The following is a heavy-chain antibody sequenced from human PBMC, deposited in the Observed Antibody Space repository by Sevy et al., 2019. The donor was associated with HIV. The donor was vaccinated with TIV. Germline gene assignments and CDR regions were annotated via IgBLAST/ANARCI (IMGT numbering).Heavy chain of an antibody. J-gene: IGHJ5*02. CDR2: VYYTGST. CDR1: GGPISVYY. CDR3: ARAPPVLSGDDSLHWFDP. Sequence: SETLSLTCTVSGGPISVYYWSWIRQPPGKGLEYIGYVYYTGSTNYNPSLKNRVTISVDTSNNQFSLKLTSVTAADTAVYYCARAPPVLSGDDSLHWFDPWGQGTLVTVSS. V-gene: IGHV4-59*01. D-gene: IGHD5-12*01.